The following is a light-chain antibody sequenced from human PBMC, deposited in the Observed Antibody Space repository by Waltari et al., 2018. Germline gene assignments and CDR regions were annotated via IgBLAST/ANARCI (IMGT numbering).Light chain of an antibody. CDR3: CSSAGSWV. CDR1: SSDVGSYNL. Sequence: QSALTQPASVSVSPGQSITISCTGTSSDVGSYNLVSWYQQHPGKAPKLRLYEGSKRPSGVSKRFSGSKSGNTASLTISGLQAEDEADYYCCSSAGSWVFGGGTKLTVL. CDR2: EGS. V-gene: IGLV2-23*01. J-gene: IGLJ3*02.